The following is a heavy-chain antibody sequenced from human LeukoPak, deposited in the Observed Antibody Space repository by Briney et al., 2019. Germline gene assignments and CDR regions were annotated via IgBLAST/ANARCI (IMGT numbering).Heavy chain of an antibody. D-gene: IGHD3-22*01. CDR3: ARIGTTYYYDSSGYPRDYFDY. CDR1: GFTFSSYG. CDR2: ISGSGSST. J-gene: IGHJ4*02. V-gene: IGHV3-23*01. Sequence: GGSLRLSCAASGFTFSSYGMSWVRQAPGKGLEWLSSISGSGSSTYSADSVKGRFIISRDNSKNTLYLRMYSLRAEDTAVYYCARIGTTYYYDSSGYPRDYFDYWGQGTLVTVSS.